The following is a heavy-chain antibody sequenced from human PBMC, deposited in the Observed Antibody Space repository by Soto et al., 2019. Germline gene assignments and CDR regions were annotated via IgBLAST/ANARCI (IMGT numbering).Heavy chain of an antibody. CDR3: ARDGRLNRDYGDYVRY. V-gene: IGHV3-11*01. Sequence: QVQLVESGGGLVKPGGSLRLSCAASGFTFSDYYMSWIRKAPGKGLEWVSYISSSGSTKYYADSVKGRFTISRDNAKNSVYLQMNSLRAEDTAVYYCARDGRLNRDYGDYVRYWGQGTLVTVSS. J-gene: IGHJ4*02. CDR1: GFTFSDYY. D-gene: IGHD4-17*01. CDR2: ISSSGSTK.